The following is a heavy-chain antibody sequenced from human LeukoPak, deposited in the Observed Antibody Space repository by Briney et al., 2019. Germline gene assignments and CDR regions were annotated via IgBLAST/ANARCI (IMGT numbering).Heavy chain of an antibody. Sequence: GGSLRLSCAASGFTFSSYAMSWVRQAPGKGLEWVSALSGSGGSTYYADSVKGRFTISRDNYKKTLYLQMNSLSAEDTAVYYCACGLQSATTHFDWGQGALVNVA. CDR1: GFTFSSYA. J-gene: IGHJ4*02. V-gene: IGHV3-23*01. CDR3: ACGLQSATTHFD. D-gene: IGHD1-26*01. CDR2: LSGSGGST.